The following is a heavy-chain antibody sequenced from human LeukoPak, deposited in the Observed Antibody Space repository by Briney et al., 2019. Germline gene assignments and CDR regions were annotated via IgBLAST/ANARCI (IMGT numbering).Heavy chain of an antibody. V-gene: IGHV4-4*07. D-gene: IGHD3-16*01. Sequence: AETLSLTCTVSSRSINIYYWVWLRQPAGRGLEWIGRIYTTGKTDYNPSLKSRLTMSVDTSKRQFSLNLTSVTAADTAIYYCARHGYTASHYFLDYWSQGTLVTVSS. CDR3: ARHGYTASHYFLDY. CDR1: SRSINIYY. J-gene: IGHJ4*02. CDR2: IYTTGKT.